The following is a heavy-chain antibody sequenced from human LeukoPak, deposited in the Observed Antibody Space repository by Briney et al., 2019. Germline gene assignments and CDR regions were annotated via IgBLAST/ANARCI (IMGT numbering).Heavy chain of an antibody. CDR2: INTYNGNT. CDR1: GYTFTNYG. V-gene: IGHV1-18*01. J-gene: IGHJ4*02. CDR3: ARVVLDHYYDSSGYLGTLDY. Sequence: ASVKVPCKASGYTFTNYGISWVRQAPGQGLEWMGWINTYNGNTNYAQKFQGRVTMTTDTSTSTAYMELRSPRSDDTAVYYCARVVLDHYYDSSGYLGTLDYWGQGTLVTVSS. D-gene: IGHD3-22*01.